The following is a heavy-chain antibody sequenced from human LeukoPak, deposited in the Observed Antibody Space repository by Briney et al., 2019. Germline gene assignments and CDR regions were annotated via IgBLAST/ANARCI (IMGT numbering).Heavy chain of an antibody. CDR2: IIPIFGTA. J-gene: IGHJ4*02. Sequence: ASVKVSCKASGGTFSSYAISWVRQAPGQGLEWMGEIIPIFGTANYAQKFQGRVTITTDESTSTAYMELSSLRSEDTAVYYCAREVNMITFGGALYYFDYWGQGTLVTVSS. CDR3: AREVNMITFGGALYYFDY. CDR1: GGTFSSYA. D-gene: IGHD3-16*01. V-gene: IGHV1-69*05.